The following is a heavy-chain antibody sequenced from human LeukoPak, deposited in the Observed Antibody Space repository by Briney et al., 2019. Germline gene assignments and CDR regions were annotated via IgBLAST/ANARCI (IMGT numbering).Heavy chain of an antibody. D-gene: IGHD3-10*01. J-gene: IGHJ4*02. CDR3: ASLYGSGRTPIYYFDY. CDR1: GASISSYY. CDR2: IYYSGST. V-gene: IGHV4-59*01. Sequence: SETLSLTCTVSGASISSYYWSWIRQPPGKGLEWIGYIYYSGSTNYNPSLKSRVTISVDTSKNQFSLKLSSVTAADTAVYYCASLYGSGRTPIYYFDYWGRGTLVTVSS.